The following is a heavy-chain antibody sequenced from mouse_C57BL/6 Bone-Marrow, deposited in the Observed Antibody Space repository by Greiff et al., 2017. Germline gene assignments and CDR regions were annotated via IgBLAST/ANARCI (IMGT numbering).Heavy chain of an antibody. J-gene: IGHJ4*01. D-gene: IGHD2-1*01. CDR3: AIYGNGAMDY. CDR1: GFSLTSYG. CDR2: IWRGGST. Sequence: VKLEESGPGLVQPSQSLSITCTVSGFSLTSYGVHWVRQSPGKGLEWLGVIWRGGSTDYNAAFMSRLSITKDNSKSQVCFKMNSLQADDTAIYYCAIYGNGAMDYWGQGTSVTVSS. V-gene: IGHV2-5*01.